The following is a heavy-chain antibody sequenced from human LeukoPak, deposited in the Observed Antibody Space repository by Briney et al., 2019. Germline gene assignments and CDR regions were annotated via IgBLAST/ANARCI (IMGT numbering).Heavy chain of an antibody. CDR1: GFDFSSNW. V-gene: IGHV3-74*01. D-gene: IGHD3-3*01. CDR2: IKGDGIST. Sequence: GGSLRLSCAASGFDFSSNWVHWVRHAPGQGLVWVSRIKGDGISTNYADSVKGRFTISRDIAKNTLYLQMNSLRAEDTGVYYCAKDHYWSIDYWGRGTLVTVSS. CDR3: AKDHYWSIDY. J-gene: IGHJ4*02.